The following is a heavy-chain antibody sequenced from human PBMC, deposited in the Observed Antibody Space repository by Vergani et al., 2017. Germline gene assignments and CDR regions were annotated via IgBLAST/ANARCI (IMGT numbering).Heavy chain of an antibody. CDR2: IIPIFGTA. J-gene: IGHJ5*02. Sequence: QVQLVQSGAEVKKPGSSVKVSCKASGGTFSSYAISWVRQAPGQGLEWMGGIIPIFGTAIYAQKFQGRVTMTEDTSTDTAYMELSSLRSEDTAVYYCATDRRVWGSYRYWFDPWGQGTLVTVSS. CDR3: ATDRRVWGSYRYWFDP. CDR1: GGTFSSYA. V-gene: IGHV1-69*06. D-gene: IGHD3-16*02.